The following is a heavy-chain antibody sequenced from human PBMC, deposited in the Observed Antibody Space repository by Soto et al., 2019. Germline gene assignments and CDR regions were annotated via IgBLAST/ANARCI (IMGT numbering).Heavy chain of an antibody. V-gene: IGHV4-61*01. D-gene: IGHD1-26*01. CDR2: VYYTGST. Sequence: QVQLQESGPGLVKPSETLSLTCTVSGGSVSSGSYYWSWIRQPPGKGLEWIAYVYYTGSTNYNPSLKSRVTISVDTSKNQFSLKLRSVTAADTAVYYCARDSREHSSSGGLDVWGQGTTVTVSS. CDR1: GGSVSSGSYY. J-gene: IGHJ6*02. CDR3: ARDSREHSSSGGLDV.